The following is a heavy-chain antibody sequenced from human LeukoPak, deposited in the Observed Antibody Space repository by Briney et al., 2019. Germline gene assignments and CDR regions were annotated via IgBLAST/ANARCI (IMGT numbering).Heavy chain of an antibody. V-gene: IGHV3-7*01. Sequence: GGSLRLSCAASGSTLTSYWMSWVGQAPGMGLHWVANLKQDGSEKYYVDSVKGRFTISRDNAKNSLYLQMNSLRAEDTAVYYCARRTLNSVVAATPFDYWGQGTLVTVSS. CDR2: LKQDGSEK. CDR1: GSTLTSYW. J-gene: IGHJ4*02. CDR3: ARRTLNSVVAATPFDY. D-gene: IGHD2-15*01.